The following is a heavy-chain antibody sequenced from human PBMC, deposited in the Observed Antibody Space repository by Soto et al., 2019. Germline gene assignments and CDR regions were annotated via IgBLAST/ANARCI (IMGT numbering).Heavy chain of an antibody. CDR3: SKFKYSTSVRYLQH. Sequence: GESLKISCKDSGYSFASHWVAWVRQMPEKGLEWIGTIYPGDSDTKYSSAFRGHVTISADTSVSTAYLQWRSLEAPDSAIYYCSKFKYSTSVRYLQHWGQGTPVTVSS. J-gene: IGHJ1*01. CDR2: IYPGDSDT. D-gene: IGHD6-6*01. CDR1: GYSFASHW. V-gene: IGHV5-51*01.